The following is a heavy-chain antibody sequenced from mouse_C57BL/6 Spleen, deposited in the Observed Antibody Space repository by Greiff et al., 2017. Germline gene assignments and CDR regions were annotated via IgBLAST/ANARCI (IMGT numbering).Heavy chain of an antibody. Sequence: VQLQQSGAELVKPGASVKLSCKASGYTFTSYWMHWVKQRPGQGLEWIGMIHPNSGSTNYNEKFKSKATLTVDKSSSTAYMQLSSLTSEDSAVYYCAGRGLYYDCEDWYFDVWGTGTTVTVAS. D-gene: IGHD2-4*01. J-gene: IGHJ1*03. CDR1: GYTFTSYW. CDR3: AGRGLYYDCEDWYFDV. CDR2: IHPNSGST. V-gene: IGHV1-64*01.